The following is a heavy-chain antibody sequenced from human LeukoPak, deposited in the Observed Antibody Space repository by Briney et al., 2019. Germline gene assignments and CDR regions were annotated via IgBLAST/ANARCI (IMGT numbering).Heavy chain of an antibody. V-gene: IGHV1-46*01. D-gene: IGHD1-26*01. Sequence: ATVKVSCKASGYTFTMYYMHWVRQAPGQGLEWMGIINPSDGSTSYAQKFQGRVTLTRDTSTSTVYMELSSLRSEDTAVYYCARDQGSGNYYFDDYWGQGTLVTVSS. CDR1: GYTFTMYY. CDR3: ARDQGSGNYYFDDY. CDR2: INPSDGST. J-gene: IGHJ4*02.